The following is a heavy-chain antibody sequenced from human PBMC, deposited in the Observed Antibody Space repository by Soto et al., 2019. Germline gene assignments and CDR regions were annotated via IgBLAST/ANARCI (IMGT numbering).Heavy chain of an antibody. Sequence: ASVKVSCKASGGTFSSYTISWVRQAPGQGLEWMGRIIPILGIANYAQKFQGRVTITADKSTSTAYMELSSLRSEDTAVYYCARGSEADTAMVYSDYYYGMDVWGQGTTVTVS. V-gene: IGHV1-69*02. CDR1: GGTFSSYT. CDR2: IIPILGIA. CDR3: ARGSEADTAMVYSDYYYGMDV. J-gene: IGHJ6*02. D-gene: IGHD5-18*01.